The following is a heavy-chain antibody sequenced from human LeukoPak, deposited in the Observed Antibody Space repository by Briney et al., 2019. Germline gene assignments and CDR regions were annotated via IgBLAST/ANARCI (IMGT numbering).Heavy chain of an antibody. V-gene: IGHV3-11*04. Sequence: PGGSLRLSCAASGFTFSDSYMSWIRQAPGRGLEWIAYISSSGSSIQYAESVRGRFTISRDNAKTSLYLQMNSLRAEDTSVYYCARSPQWELPDYWGQGTLVTVSS. CDR1: GFTFSDSY. J-gene: IGHJ4*02. CDR3: ARSPQWELPDY. CDR2: ISSSGSSI. D-gene: IGHD1-26*01.